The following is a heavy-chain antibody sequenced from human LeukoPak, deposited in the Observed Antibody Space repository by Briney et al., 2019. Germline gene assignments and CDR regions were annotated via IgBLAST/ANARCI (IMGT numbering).Heavy chain of an antibody. Sequence: PGGSLRLSCAASGFTFSSYSMSWVRQAPGKGLEWGSYISGSSSTIYYADSVKGRFTISRDNSRNTLFLEMNSMRAEETAVYYCTKDQAGYCNNGICYARDGAFDIWGQGTMVTVSS. CDR3: TKDQAGYCNNGICYARDGAFDI. CDR2: ISGSSSTI. D-gene: IGHD2-8*01. CDR1: GFTFSSYS. V-gene: IGHV3-48*01. J-gene: IGHJ3*02.